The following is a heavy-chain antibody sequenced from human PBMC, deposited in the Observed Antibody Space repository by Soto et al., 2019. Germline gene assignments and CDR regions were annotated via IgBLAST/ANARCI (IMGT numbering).Heavy chain of an antibody. CDR1: GGSVSSSSYY. Sequence: PSETLSLTCTVSGGSVSSSSYYWGWIRQPPGKGLEWVGEIYHTGSTNYNPSLKSRLTISVDKSKSQFSLKLSSVTAADTAVYYCARVPYDTLTGYNYRYGMDVWGQGTTVTVSS. D-gene: IGHD3-9*01. CDR3: ARVPYDTLTGYNYRYGMDV. J-gene: IGHJ6*02. V-gene: IGHV4-39*07. CDR2: IYHTGST.